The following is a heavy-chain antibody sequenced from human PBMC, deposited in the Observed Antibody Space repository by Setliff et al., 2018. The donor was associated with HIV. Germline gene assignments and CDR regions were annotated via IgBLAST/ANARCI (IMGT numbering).Heavy chain of an antibody. CDR3: ARDRVGLTGDGCHDAFDI. CDR2: INPSGGST. Sequence: ASVKVSCKASGYTFTSYYMHWVRQAPGQGLEWMGIINPSGGSTSYAQKFQGRVTMTRDTSTSTVYMELSSLRSEDTAVYYCARDRVGLTGDGCHDAFDIWGQGTMVTVSS. V-gene: IGHV1-46*01. D-gene: IGHD7-27*01. J-gene: IGHJ3*02. CDR1: GYTFTSYY.